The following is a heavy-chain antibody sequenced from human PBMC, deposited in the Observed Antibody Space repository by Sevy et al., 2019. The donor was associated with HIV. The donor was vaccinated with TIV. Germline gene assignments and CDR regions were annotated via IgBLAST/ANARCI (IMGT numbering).Heavy chain of an antibody. Sequence: SETLSLTCAVYGGSFSGYYWSWIRQPPGKGLEWIGEINHSVSTNYNPSLKSRVTISVDTSKNQFSLKLSSVTAADTPVYCCAKVNTATVSLSYGYFDLWGRGTLVTVSS. CDR2: INHSVST. D-gene: IGHD4-17*01. J-gene: IGHJ2*01. CDR3: AKVNTATVSLSYGYFDL. V-gene: IGHV4-34*01. CDR1: GGSFSGYY.